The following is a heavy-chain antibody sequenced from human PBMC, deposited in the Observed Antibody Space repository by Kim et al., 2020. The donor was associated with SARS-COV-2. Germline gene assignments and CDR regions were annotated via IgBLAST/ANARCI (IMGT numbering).Heavy chain of an antibody. CDR1: GGSFSGYY. Sequence: SETLSLTCAVYGGSFSGYYWSWIRQPPGKGLEWIGEINHSGSTNYNPSLKSRVTISVDTSKNQFSLKLSSVTAADTAVYYCARVRHIGSGYVYWGQGTLVTVSS. J-gene: IGHJ4*02. CDR2: INHSGST. CDR3: ARVRHIGSGYVY. D-gene: IGHD5-12*01. V-gene: IGHV4-34*01.